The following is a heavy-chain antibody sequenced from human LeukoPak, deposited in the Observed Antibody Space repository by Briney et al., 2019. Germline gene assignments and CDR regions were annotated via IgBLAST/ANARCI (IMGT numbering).Heavy chain of an antibody. V-gene: IGHV1-18*01. CDR2: ITPYNDKT. CDR1: GYTLVNHG. D-gene: IGHD2-15*01. CDR3: ARVSEGYCSGGSCYTYYYMDV. Sequence: ASVQVSCKASGYTLVNHGITWVRQAPGQGLEWMGWITPYNDKTNYAQRFQGRLTMTTETSTNTAYMELRSLRSDDTAVYYCARVSEGYCSGGSCYTYYYMDVWGKGTTVTISS. J-gene: IGHJ6*03.